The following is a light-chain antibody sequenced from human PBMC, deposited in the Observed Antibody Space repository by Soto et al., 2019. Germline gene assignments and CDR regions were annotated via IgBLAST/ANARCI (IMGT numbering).Light chain of an antibody. V-gene: IGLV1-40*01. CDR2: GNS. Sequence: QSVLTQPPSVSGAPGQRVTISCTGSSSNIGAGYDVHWYQQLPGTAPKLLIYGNSNRPSGVPDRFSGSKSGTSASLAITGLQAEGEADYYCQSYDSSLSAVVFGGGTKVTVL. J-gene: IGLJ2*01. CDR3: QSYDSSLSAVV. CDR1: SSNIGAGYD.